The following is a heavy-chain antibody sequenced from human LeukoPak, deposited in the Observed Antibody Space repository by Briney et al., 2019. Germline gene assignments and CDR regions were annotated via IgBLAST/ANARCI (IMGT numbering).Heavy chain of an antibody. CDR3: ARHRSYYYDSSGYWVFDY. V-gene: IGHV5-10-1*01. CDR2: IDPSDSYT. CDR1: GYSFTSYW. Sequence: GESLQISCKGSGYSFTSYWISWVRQMPGKGLEWMGRIDPSDSYTNYSPSFQGHVTISADKSISTAYLQWSSLKASDTAMYYCARHRSYYYDSSGYWVFDYWGQGTLVTVSS. D-gene: IGHD3-22*01. J-gene: IGHJ4*02.